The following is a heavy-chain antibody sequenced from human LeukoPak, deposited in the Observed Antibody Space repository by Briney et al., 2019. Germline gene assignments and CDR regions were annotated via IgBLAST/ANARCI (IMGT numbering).Heavy chain of an antibody. Sequence: GGSLRLSCAASGFAVNDNYMGWVRQAPGKGLDWVSLICSGGDTYYADAVKGRFTISRDNSKNTDYLQMNSLRPDDTATYYCARAILLTGSEYYFDSWGQGTLVTVSS. CDR3: ARAILLTGSEYYFDS. V-gene: IGHV3-53*01. CDR2: ICSGGDT. J-gene: IGHJ4*02. CDR1: GFAVNDNY. D-gene: IGHD3-9*01.